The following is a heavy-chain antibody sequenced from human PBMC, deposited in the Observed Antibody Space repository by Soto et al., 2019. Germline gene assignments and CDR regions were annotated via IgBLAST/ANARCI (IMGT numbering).Heavy chain of an antibody. CDR2: INHSGST. J-gene: IGHJ6*02. Sequence: PSETLSLTCAVYGGSFSGYYWSWIRQPPGKGLEWIGEINHSGSTNYNPSLKSRVTISVDTSKNQFSLKLSSVTAADTAVYYCARGGAKSQYYDTLTGYYRGAYYYGMDVRGQGTTVTVSS. CDR1: GGSFSGYY. CDR3: ARGGAKSQYYDTLTGYYRGAYYYGMDV. V-gene: IGHV4-34*01. D-gene: IGHD3-9*01.